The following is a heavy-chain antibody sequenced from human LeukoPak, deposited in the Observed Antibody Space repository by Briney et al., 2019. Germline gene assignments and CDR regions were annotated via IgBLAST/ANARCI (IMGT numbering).Heavy chain of an antibody. J-gene: IGHJ4*02. Sequence: GASVKVSCKASGCTFTSYAMHWVRQAPGQRLEWMGWSNAGNGNTKYSQEFQGRVTITRDTSASAAYMELSSLRSEDMAVYYCARGGDYGDSFDYWGQGTLVTVSS. CDR3: ARGGDYGDSFDY. V-gene: IGHV1-3*02. D-gene: IGHD4-17*01. CDR2: SNAGNGNT. CDR1: GCTFTSYA.